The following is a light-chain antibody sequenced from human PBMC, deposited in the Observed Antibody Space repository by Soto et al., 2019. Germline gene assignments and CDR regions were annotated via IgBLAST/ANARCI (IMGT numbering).Light chain of an antibody. V-gene: IGLV2-23*02. Sequence: QSALTQPASVSGSPGQSITISCTGTTSNIGSYNLVSWYQHHPGKAPKLMIYEVSKRPSGLSNRFSGSKSGNTASLTISGLQAEDEADYYCGSYTGSSIDVFGAGTKLTVL. CDR1: TSNIGSYNL. CDR3: GSYTGSSIDV. CDR2: EVS. J-gene: IGLJ2*01.